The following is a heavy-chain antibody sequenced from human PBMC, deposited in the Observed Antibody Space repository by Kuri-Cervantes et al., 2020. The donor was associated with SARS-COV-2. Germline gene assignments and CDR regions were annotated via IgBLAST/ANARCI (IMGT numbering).Heavy chain of an antibody. Sequence: GESLKISCAASGFTFSSYWMSWVRQAPGKGLEWVANIKQDGSEKYYVDSVKGRFTISRDNAKNSLYLQMNSLRAEDTAVYYCARGRIAAAYNWFDPWGQGTLVTVSS. V-gene: IGHV3-7*03. J-gene: IGHJ5*02. D-gene: IGHD6-13*01. CDR1: GFTFSSYW. CDR3: ARGRIAAAYNWFDP. CDR2: IKQDGSEK.